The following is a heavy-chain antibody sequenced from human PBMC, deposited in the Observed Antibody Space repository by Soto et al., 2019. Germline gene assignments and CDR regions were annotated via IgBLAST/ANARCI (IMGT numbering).Heavy chain of an antibody. J-gene: IGHJ4*02. CDR3: AHAGDFDLLSFDR. V-gene: IGHV2-5*01. CDR2: IYWTVDK. CDR1: GFSLTTTRMG. D-gene: IGHD2-15*01. Sequence: QITLKESGPPLVRPAQTLTLTCAFSGFSLTTTRMGVAWIRQPPGKALEWLALIYWTVDKRYSPSLKNRLTVSKDTSTNRVVLTITNISPDDTGTYFCAHAGDFDLLSFDRWGPGTLVTVSS.